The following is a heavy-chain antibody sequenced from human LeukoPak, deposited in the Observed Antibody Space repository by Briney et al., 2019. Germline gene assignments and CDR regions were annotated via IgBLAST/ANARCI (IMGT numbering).Heavy chain of an antibody. Sequence: GGSLRLSCEASGFPFRSYAMHWVRQAPSKGLEWVAVISFDGTNKKYADSVKGRFTISRDSSKNSVYLQMNSLKFEDTAVYFCARERGAGLLWFGEFTHWGQGILVSVSP. CDR1: GFPFRSYA. CDR2: ISFDGTNK. CDR3: ARERGAGLLWFGEFTH. D-gene: IGHD3-10*01. V-gene: IGHV3-30-3*01. J-gene: IGHJ4*02.